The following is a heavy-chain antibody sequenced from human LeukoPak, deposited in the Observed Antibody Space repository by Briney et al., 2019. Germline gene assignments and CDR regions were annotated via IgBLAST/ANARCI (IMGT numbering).Heavy chain of an antibody. Sequence: GGSLRLSCTASKFTFSHYGMQWVRQAPGKGLEWVTVISSDGSIKVYADSVKGRFTLSRDNSINTVDLQMNSLRAEDTAVYYCVKEYHSRGFGAYFDYWGQGTLVTVSS. CDR2: ISSDGSIK. J-gene: IGHJ4*02. CDR1: KFTFSHYG. V-gene: IGHV3-30*18. D-gene: IGHD3-3*01. CDR3: VKEYHSRGFGAYFDY.